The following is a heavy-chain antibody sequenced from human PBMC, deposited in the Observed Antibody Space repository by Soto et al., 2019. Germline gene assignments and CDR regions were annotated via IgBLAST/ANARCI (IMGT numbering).Heavy chain of an antibody. V-gene: IGHV4-39*01. CDR1: GGSISSSSYY. J-gene: IGHJ4*02. CDR2: IYYSGST. D-gene: IGHD3-22*01. Sequence: PSETLSLTCTVSGGSISSSSYYWGWIRQPPGKGLEWIGSIYYSGSTYYNPSLKSRVTISVDTSKNQFSLKLSSVTAADTAVYYCARHTSLERYYYDSSRNLFDYWGQGTLVTVSS. CDR3: ARHTSLERYYYDSSRNLFDY.